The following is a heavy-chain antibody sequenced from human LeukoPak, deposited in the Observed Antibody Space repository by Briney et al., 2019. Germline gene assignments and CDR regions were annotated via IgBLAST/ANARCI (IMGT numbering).Heavy chain of an antibody. D-gene: IGHD3-10*01. CDR3: ARDLFGGPYYFDY. J-gene: IGHJ4*02. CDR1: GDSVSSNSVA. Sequence: SQTLSLTCAIFGDSVSSNSVAWNWIRQSPSRGLEWLGRTCYRSKWYNDYAISVKSRITINPDTSKNQFSLQLNSVTPEDTAVYYCARDLFGGPYYFDYWGQGTLVTVSS. CDR2: TCYRSKWYN. V-gene: IGHV6-1*01.